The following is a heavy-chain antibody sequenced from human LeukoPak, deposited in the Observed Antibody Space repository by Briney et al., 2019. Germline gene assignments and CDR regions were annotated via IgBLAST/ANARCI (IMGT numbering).Heavy chain of an antibody. Sequence: SETLSLTCTVSGDSVSSATNNWSWVRQPPGKGLEWIGYIYYSGSTNYNPSLKSRVTISVDTSKNQFSLKLNSVTAADTAVYYCARGPGTSGYFGHRFDPWGQGTLVTVSS. J-gene: IGHJ5*02. CDR2: IYYSGST. V-gene: IGHV4-61*01. D-gene: IGHD5-12*01. CDR1: GDSVSSATNN. CDR3: ARGPGTSGYFGHRFDP.